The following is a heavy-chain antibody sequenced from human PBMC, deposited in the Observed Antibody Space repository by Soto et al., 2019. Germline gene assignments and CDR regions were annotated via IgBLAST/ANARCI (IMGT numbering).Heavy chain of an antibody. J-gene: IGHJ3*02. V-gene: IGHV4-59*01. Sequence: PSETLSLTCTVPGGSISSYYWSWIRQPPGKGLEWIGYIYYSGSTNYNPSLKSRVTISVDTSKNQFSLKLSSVTAADTAVYYCARVYDYVWGSYRHDAFDIWGQGTMVTVSS. CDR2: IYYSGST. CDR1: GGSISSYY. D-gene: IGHD3-16*02. CDR3: ARVYDYVWGSYRHDAFDI.